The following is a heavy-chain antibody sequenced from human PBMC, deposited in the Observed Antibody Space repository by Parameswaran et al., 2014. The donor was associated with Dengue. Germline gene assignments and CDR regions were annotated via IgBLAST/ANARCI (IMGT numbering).Heavy chain of an antibody. Sequence: AGESLKISCKGSGYSFTSYWIGWVRQMPGKGLEWMGIIYPGDSDTRYSPSFQGQVTVSADKSISTAYLQWSSLKASDTAMYYCARANSGGYYYGSGSPDYWGQGTLVTVSS. J-gene: IGHJ4*02. CDR3: ARANSGGYYYGSGSPDY. CDR2: IYPGDSDT. CDR1: GYSFTSYW. D-gene: IGHD3-10*01. V-gene: IGHV5-51*03.